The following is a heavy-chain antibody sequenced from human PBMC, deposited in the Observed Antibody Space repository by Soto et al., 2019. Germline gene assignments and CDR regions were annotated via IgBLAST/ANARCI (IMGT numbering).Heavy chain of an antibody. CDR3: ARHGFTAMCPLYHYSYCMDV. Sequence: SENLSLTCTVSGGSISSSSYYWGWIRQPPGKGLEWIGSIYYSGSTYYNPSLKSRVTISVDTSKNQFSLKLSSVTAADTAVCYCARHGFTAMCPLYHYSYCMDVWGQGTTLTVS. J-gene: IGHJ6*02. CDR1: GGSISSSSYY. V-gene: IGHV4-39*01. CDR2: IYYSGST. D-gene: IGHD5-18*01.